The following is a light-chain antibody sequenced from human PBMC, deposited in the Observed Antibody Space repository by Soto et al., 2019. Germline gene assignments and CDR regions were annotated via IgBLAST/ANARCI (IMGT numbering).Light chain of an antibody. CDR2: EVN. CDR1: SSDVGGYNY. Sequence: QSALTQPPSASGSPGQSITISCTGTSSDVGGYNYVSWYQQHPGKAPKLIIHEVNKRPSGVPDRFSGSKSGNTASLTVTGIQAEDEADYYCSSDAGSNILVFGEGTKLTVL. J-gene: IGLJ2*01. V-gene: IGLV2-8*01. CDR3: SSDAGSNILV.